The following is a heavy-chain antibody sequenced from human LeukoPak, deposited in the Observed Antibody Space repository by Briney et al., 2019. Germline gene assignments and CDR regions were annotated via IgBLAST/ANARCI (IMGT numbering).Heavy chain of an antibody. CDR3: ARLETAANYSYYGMDV. V-gene: IGHV5-10-1*01. CDR2: IDPSDSYT. CDR1: GYSVTSYW. Sequence: PGESLRISCKVSGYSVTSYWISWVRQRPGKGLEWTGRIDPSDSYTNYSPSFQGHVTISADKSISTAYLQWSSLKASDTAMYYCARLETAANYSYYGMDVWGQGTTVTVSS. D-gene: IGHD6-13*01. J-gene: IGHJ6*02.